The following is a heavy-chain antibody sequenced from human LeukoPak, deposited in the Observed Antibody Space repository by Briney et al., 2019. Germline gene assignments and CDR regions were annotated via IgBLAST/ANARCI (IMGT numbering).Heavy chain of an antibody. CDR1: GYSISNAYY. CDR3: ARDDTGYSSGWSKDFDY. J-gene: IGHJ4*02. Sequence: SETLSLTCSVSGYSISNAYYWGWIRQPPGKGLEWIGSIYYSGSIFYNPSLKSRVTISIDTSKNHFSLNLSPVTAADTAVYYCARDDTGYSSGWSKDFDYWGQGTLVTVSS. D-gene: IGHD6-19*01. V-gene: IGHV4-38-2*02. CDR2: IYYSGSI.